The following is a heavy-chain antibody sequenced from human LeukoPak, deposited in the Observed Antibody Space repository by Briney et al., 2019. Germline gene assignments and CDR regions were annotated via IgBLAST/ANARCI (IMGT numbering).Heavy chain of an antibody. CDR3: ARRVVVPAAIGAYYMDV. J-gene: IGHJ6*03. V-gene: IGHV4-34*01. Sequence: TSSETLSLTCAVYGGSFSGYYWSWIRQPPGKGLEWIGEINHSGSTNYNPSLKSRVTISVDTSNNQFSLKLSSVTAADTAVYYCARRVVVPAAIGAYYMDVWGKGTTVTVSS. CDR2: INHSGST. CDR1: GGSFSGYY. D-gene: IGHD2-2*02.